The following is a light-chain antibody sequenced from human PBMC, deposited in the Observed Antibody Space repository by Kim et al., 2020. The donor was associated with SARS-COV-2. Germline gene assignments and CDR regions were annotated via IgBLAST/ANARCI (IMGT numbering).Light chain of an antibody. J-gene: IGLJ3*02. Sequence: VTVTLTCGLTSGPVSSGKYPTWYQQTPGQAPRTLIHSTNSRSSGVPDRFSGSILGNKAALTITGAQAEDEGDYYCVVYMGAGISVFGGGTQLTVL. V-gene: IGLV8-61*01. CDR2: STN. CDR1: SGPVSSGKY. CDR3: VVYMGAGISV.